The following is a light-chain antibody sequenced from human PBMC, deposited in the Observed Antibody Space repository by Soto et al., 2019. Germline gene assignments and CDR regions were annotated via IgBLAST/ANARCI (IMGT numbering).Light chain of an antibody. CDR3: CSEAGSSILV. CDR1: SSDVGSYNL. J-gene: IGLJ2*01. Sequence: QSALTQPASASGSPGQSITLSCTGTSSDVGSYNLVSWYQQHPGKAPKLMIYEGSKRPSGVSHRFSGSKSGNTASLTISGLAADDEAYYYSCSEAGSSILVFGGGTKLTVL. V-gene: IGLV2-23*01. CDR2: EGS.